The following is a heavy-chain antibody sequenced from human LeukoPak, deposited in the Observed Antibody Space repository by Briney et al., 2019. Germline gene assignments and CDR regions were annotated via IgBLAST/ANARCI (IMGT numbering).Heavy chain of an antibody. J-gene: IGHJ6*03. D-gene: IGHD3-3*01. V-gene: IGHV3-30*02. CDR3: AKGSKEVLFTRDHYMDV. CDR1: GFTFSSYA. Sequence: GGSLLLSCAASGFTFSSYAMHWVRQAPGKGLEWVTFIRYDGSNKYYADSVKGRFTISRDNSKNTLYLQMNSLRAEDTAVYYCAKGSKEVLFTRDHYMDVWGKGTTVTISS. CDR2: IRYDGSNK.